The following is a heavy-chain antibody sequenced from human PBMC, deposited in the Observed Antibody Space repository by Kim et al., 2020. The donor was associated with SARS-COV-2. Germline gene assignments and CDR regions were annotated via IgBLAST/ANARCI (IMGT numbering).Heavy chain of an antibody. J-gene: IGHJ6*01. CDR2: LIPTIGTT. CDR1: GGTFSNYA. Sequence: SVKVSCKASGGTFSNYAISWVRHAPGQGLEWMGGLIPTIGTTNYAQKFQGRVTISADESTSTAHLELNSLRSEDKAVYYCARDDRHCSGGSCYNYNYYGIGVWGPGTTVTVSS. V-gene: IGHV1-69*13. CDR3: ARDDRHCSGGSCYNYNYYGIGV. D-gene: IGHD2-15*01.